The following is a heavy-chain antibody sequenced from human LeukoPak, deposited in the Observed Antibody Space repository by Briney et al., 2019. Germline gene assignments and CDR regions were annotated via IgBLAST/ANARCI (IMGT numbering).Heavy chain of an antibody. CDR2: IYYSGST. V-gene: IGHV4-59*11. D-gene: IGHD2-2*02. CDR3: ARGNTYAAVY. J-gene: IGHJ4*02. CDR1: GGSISSHY. Sequence: SETLSLTCTVSGGSISSHYGSWIRQPPGKGLEWIGYIYYSGSTNYNPSLRSRVTISVDTSKNQFPLKLTSVTAADTAVYYCARGNTYAAVYWGQGTLVTVSS.